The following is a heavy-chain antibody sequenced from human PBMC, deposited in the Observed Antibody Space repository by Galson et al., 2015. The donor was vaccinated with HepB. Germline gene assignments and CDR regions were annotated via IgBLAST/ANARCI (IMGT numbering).Heavy chain of an antibody. CDR2: IYYSGST. J-gene: IGHJ4*02. CDR1: GGSISSSSYY. V-gene: IGHV4-39*07. Sequence: ETLSLTCTVSGGSISSSSYYWGWIRQPPGKGLEWIGSIYYSGSTYYNPSLKSRVTISVDKSKNQFSLKLSSVTAADTAVYYCARVRLVSHYFDYWGQGTLVTVSS. CDR3: ARVRLVSHYFDY. D-gene: IGHD1-14*01.